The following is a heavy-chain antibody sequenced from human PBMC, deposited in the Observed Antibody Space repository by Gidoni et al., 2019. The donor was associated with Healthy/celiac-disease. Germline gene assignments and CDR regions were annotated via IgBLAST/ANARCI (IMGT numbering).Heavy chain of an antibody. J-gene: IGHJ4*02. CDR3: TRRPHKLKPRILYSYFDY. D-gene: IGHD2-8*01. Sequence: EVQLVESGGGLVKPGRSLRLPRTASGFTFGYYAMGWFREAPGKGLGWIGFIRSKALGGTTEYAASVKGRFTISRDDSKSSAYLQMNSLKTEDTAVYYCTRRPHKLKPRILYSYFDYWGQGTLVTVSS. CDR2: IRSKALGGTT. CDR1: GFTFGYYA. V-gene: IGHV3-49*05.